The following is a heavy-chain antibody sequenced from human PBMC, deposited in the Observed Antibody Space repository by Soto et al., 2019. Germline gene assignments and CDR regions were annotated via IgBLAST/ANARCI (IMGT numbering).Heavy chain of an antibody. CDR2: MRPDSGNT. Sequence: SVQVSCKASACFFSNYDINWGRQAPGQGLEWMGWMRPDSGNTGYAQRFQGRVTMTRDTSISTAYLELSSLRSEDTAVYYCARGIRKNLGLIITYCFGYWGQGTLVTVSS. V-gene: IGHV1-8*01. D-gene: IGHD3-22*01. CDR1: ACFFSNYD. CDR3: ARGIRKNLGLIITYCFGY. J-gene: IGHJ4*02.